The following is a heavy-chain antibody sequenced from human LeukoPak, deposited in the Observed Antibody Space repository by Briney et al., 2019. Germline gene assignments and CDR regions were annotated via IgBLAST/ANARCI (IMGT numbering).Heavy chain of an antibody. CDR3: ARAGDYGDPFDY. Sequence: SETLSLTRAVYGGSFSDYYWSWIRQPPGKGLEWIGEINHSGSTNYSPSLKSRVTISVDTSKNQFSLKLSSVTAADTAVYYCARAGDYGDPFDYWGQGTLVTVSS. CDR1: GGSFSDYY. J-gene: IGHJ4*02. CDR2: INHSGST. V-gene: IGHV4-34*01. D-gene: IGHD4-17*01.